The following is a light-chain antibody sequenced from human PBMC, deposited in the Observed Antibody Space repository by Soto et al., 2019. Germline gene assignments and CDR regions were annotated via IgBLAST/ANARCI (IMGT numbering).Light chain of an antibody. Sequence: EIVVTQSPGTLSLSPGERATLSCRASQSVSSSYLAWYQQKPGQAPRLLIYGASSRATGIPDRFSGSGSGTDFTLTISRLEPEDFAVYYCQQYGSSPLTFGPGTKVD. J-gene: IGKJ3*01. CDR2: GAS. CDR3: QQYGSSPLT. V-gene: IGKV3-20*01. CDR1: QSVSSSY.